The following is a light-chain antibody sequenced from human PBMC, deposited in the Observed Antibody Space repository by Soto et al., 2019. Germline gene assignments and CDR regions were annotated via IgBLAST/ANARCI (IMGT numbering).Light chain of an antibody. CDR1: QSISSY. V-gene: IGKV1-39*01. CDR3: QQSYSTIRT. Sequence: DIQMTQSPSSLSASVGDRVTITCRASQSISSYFNWYQQKPGKAPKLLIYAASSLQSVFPSRFSGSGSGTDFTLTISSLQPEDFATYYCQQSYSTIRTFGQGTKVEIK. CDR2: AAS. J-gene: IGKJ1*01.